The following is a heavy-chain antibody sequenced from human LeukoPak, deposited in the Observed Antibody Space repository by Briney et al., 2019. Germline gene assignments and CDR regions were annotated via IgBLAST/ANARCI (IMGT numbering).Heavy chain of an antibody. D-gene: IGHD3-10*01. Sequence: GGSLRLSCAASGFTFSSYWMSWVRQAPGKGLEWVANIKQDGSEKYYVDSAKGRFTISRDNAKNSLYLQMNSLRAEDTAVYYCARDGHYYGSGSYYPYYYYYYMDVWGKGTTVTVSS. CDR2: IKQDGSEK. CDR3: ARDGHYYGSGSYYPYYYYYYMDV. V-gene: IGHV3-7*01. CDR1: GFTFSSYW. J-gene: IGHJ6*03.